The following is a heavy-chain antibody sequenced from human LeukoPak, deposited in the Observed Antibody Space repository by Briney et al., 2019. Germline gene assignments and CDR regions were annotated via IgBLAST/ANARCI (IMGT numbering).Heavy chain of an antibody. V-gene: IGHV3-23*01. D-gene: IGHD3-3*01. CDR2: ISGSGGST. CDR1: GFTSSSYA. J-gene: IGHJ6*03. CDR3: AKGVWRDYYYYYMDV. Sequence: PGGSLRLSCAASGFTSSSYAMSWVRQAPGKGLEWVSAISGSGGSTYYADSVKGRFTISRDNSKNTLYLQMNSLRAEDTAVYYCAKGVWRDYYYYYMDVWGKGTTVTVSS.